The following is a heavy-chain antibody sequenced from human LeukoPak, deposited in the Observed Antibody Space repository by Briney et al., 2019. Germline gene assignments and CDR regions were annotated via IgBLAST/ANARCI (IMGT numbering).Heavy chain of an antibody. Sequence: GGSLRLSCEGSAFIFSGHWMNWVRQTPGKGLEWVASIKEDGSVRQYVDSVKGRFSISRDNTKGSLFLQLNSLRAEDTAVYYCARVTSGSYRTGDFDYWGQGTLVTVSS. CDR1: AFIFSGHW. CDR3: ARVTSGSYRTGDFDY. D-gene: IGHD1-26*01. J-gene: IGHJ4*02. CDR2: IKEDGSVR. V-gene: IGHV3-7*03.